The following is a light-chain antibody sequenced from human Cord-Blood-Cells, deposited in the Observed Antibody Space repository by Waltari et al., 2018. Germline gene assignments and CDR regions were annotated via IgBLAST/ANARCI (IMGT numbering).Light chain of an antibody. J-gene: IGKJ4*01. V-gene: IGKV3-20*01. CDR2: GAS. CDR3: QQYGSSPLT. CDR1: QSVSSSY. Sequence: ELVLPPSPGTLSLSPGETATLSCRASQSVSSSYLAWYQQKPGQAPRLLIYGASSRATGIPDRFSGSGSGTDFTLTISRLEPEDFAVYYCQQYGSSPLTFGGGTKVEIK.